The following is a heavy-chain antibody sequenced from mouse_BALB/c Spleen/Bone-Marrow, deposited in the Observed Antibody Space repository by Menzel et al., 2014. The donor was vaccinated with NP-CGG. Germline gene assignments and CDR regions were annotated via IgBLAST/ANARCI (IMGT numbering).Heavy chain of an antibody. CDR1: GYTFTSYW. CDR3: ARRATTVVATDY. Sequence: QVQLQQPGAELVKPGASVKLSCKASGYTFTSYWMHWVKQRPGQGLEWIGEINPSNGRTNYNEKFKSKATLTVDKSSSTTYMQLSSQTSEDSAVYYCARRATTVVATDYWGQGTTLTVSS. D-gene: IGHD1-1*01. J-gene: IGHJ2*01. V-gene: IGHV1S81*02. CDR2: INPSNGRT.